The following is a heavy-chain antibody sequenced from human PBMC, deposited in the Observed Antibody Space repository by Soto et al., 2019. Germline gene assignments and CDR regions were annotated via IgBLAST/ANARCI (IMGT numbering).Heavy chain of an antibody. V-gene: IGHV4-31*03. CDR2: ISYNRST. J-gene: IGHJ4*02. D-gene: IGHD6-13*01. CDR3: ARYRFSGSWSKFDY. Sequence: SETLSLTCTVSGLTISSASYNWSWIRQHPENGLEWIGFISYNRSTYHSPSLKSRLTISFDTSRNQFSLRLTSVTAADTAVYYCARYRFSGSWSKFDYWGQGALVTVSS. CDR1: GLTISSASYN.